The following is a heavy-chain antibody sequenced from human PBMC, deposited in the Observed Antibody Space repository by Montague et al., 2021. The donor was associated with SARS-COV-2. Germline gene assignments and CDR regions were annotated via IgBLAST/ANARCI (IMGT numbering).Heavy chain of an antibody. CDR2: IYYSGST. J-gene: IGHJ3*02. CDR1: GGSISSGGYY. D-gene: IGHD3-22*01. V-gene: IGHV4-31*03. CDR3: ARAHITMIVVVDAFDI. Sequence: TLSLTCTVSGGSISSGGYYWSWIRQHPGKSLEWIGYIYYSGSTYYNPSLKSRVTISVDTSKNQFSLKLSSVTAADTAVYYCARAHITMIVVVDAFDIWGQGTMVTVSS.